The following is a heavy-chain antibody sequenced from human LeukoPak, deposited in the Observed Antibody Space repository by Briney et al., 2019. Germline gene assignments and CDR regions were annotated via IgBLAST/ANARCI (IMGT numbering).Heavy chain of an antibody. CDR2: INAGNGNT. CDR1: GYTLTSYA. J-gene: IGHJ6*04. D-gene: IGHD3-10*01. Sequence: ASVKVSCKASGYTLTSYAMHWVRQAPGQRLEWMGWINAGNGNTKYSQKFQGRVTITRDTSASTAYMELSSLRSEDTAVYYCARGGRRYHGSGSYSRGYYYYYGMDVWGKGTTVTVSS. V-gene: IGHV1-3*01. CDR3: ARGGRRYHGSGSYSRGYYYYYGMDV.